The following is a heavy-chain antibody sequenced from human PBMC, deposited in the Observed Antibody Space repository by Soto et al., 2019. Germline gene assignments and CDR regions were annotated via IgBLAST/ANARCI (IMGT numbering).Heavy chain of an antibody. CDR1: GYTFTGYY. Sequence: GASVKVSCKASGYTFTGYYMHWVRQAPGQGLEWMGWINPNSGGTNYAQKFQGWVTMTRDTSISTAYMELSRLRSDDTAVYYCARAPRKYSSSSVFPGSSYYYGMDVWGQGTTVTVSS. CDR2: INPNSGGT. CDR3: ARAPRKYSSSSVFPGSSYYYGMDV. V-gene: IGHV1-2*04. D-gene: IGHD6-6*01. J-gene: IGHJ6*02.